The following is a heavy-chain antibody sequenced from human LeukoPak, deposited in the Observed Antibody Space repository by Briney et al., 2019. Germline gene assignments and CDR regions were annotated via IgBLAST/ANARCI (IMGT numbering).Heavy chain of an antibody. D-gene: IGHD1-26*01. V-gene: IGHV3-21*01. J-gene: IGHJ6*03. CDR1: GFTFSSYS. Sequence: GGSLRLSCAASGFTFSSYSMNWVRQAPGKGLEWVSSISSSSSYIYYADSVKGRFTISRDNDKNSLYLQMNSLRAEDTAVYYCARWRLSGSSKFYYYYMDVWGKGTTVTVSS. CDR3: ARWRLSGSSKFYYYYMDV. CDR2: ISSSSSYI.